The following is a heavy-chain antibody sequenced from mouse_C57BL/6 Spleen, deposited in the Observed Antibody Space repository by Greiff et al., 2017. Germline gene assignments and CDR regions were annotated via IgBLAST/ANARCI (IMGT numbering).Heavy chain of an antibody. CDR1: GFSLTSYG. CDR3: ATYGNYAMDY. J-gene: IGHJ4*01. V-gene: IGHV2-2*01. D-gene: IGHD2-1*01. Sequence: VQLKESGPGLVQPSQSLSITCTVSGFSLTSYGVHWVRQSPGKGLEWLGVIWSGGSTDYNAAFISRLSISKDNSKSQVFFKMNSLQADDTAIYYCATYGNYAMDYWGQGTSVTVSS. CDR2: IWSGGST.